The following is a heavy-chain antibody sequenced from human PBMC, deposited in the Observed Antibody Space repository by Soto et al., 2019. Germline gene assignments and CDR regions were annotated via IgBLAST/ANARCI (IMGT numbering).Heavy chain of an antibody. CDR1: GYTFTSYD. D-gene: IGHD3-10*01. CDR3: ARVITMVRGVYYYGMDV. Sequence: ASVKVSCKXSGYTFTSYDINWVRQATGQGLEWMGWMNPNSGNTGYAQKFQGRVTMTRNTSISTAYMELSSLRSEDTAVYYCARVITMVRGVYYYGMDVWGQGTTVTV. CDR2: MNPNSGNT. J-gene: IGHJ6*02. V-gene: IGHV1-8*01.